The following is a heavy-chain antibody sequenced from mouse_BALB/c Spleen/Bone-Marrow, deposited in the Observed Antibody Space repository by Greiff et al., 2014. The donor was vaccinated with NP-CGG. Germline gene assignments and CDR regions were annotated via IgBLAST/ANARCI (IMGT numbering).Heavy chain of an antibody. CDR3: ARSGERYGAMDY. V-gene: IGHV5-4*02. CDR2: ISDGGTYT. D-gene: IGHD1-1*02. J-gene: IGHJ4*01. Sequence: EVQRVESGGGLVKPGGSLKLSCAASGFTFSDFYMFWFRQTPEKRLEWVATISDGGTYTYYPDSVKGRFTISRDSAKNNLYLQMSSLKSEDTAMYYCARSGERYGAMDYWGQGTSVTVSS. CDR1: GFTFSDFY.